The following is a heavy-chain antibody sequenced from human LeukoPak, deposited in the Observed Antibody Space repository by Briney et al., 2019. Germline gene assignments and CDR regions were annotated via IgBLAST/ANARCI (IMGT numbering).Heavy chain of an antibody. J-gene: IGHJ3*02. D-gene: IGHD6-13*01. CDR2: IYSGGST. CDR1: GFTVSSNY. CDR3: AKINRYSSSYDAFDI. Sequence: PGGSLRLSCAASGFTVSSNYMSWVRQAPGKGLEWVSVIYSGGSTYYADSVKGRFTISRDNSKNTLYLQMNSLRAEDTAVYYCAKINRYSSSYDAFDIWGQGTMVTVSS. V-gene: IGHV3-66*01.